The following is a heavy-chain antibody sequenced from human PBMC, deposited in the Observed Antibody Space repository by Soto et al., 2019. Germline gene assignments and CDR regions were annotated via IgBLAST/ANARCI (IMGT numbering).Heavy chain of an antibody. Sequence: EVQLVESGGGLVQPGGSLRLSCAVSGFTFSNYAMTWVRQAPGKGLQWVSAISGSGSSTKYADSVKGRFTISRDNSKSTLSLQMNSLRGEDTAVYFCARGFATTGYLVDYWGQGTLVTVSS. D-gene: IGHD3-9*01. CDR1: GFTFSNYA. J-gene: IGHJ4*02. CDR2: ISGSGSST. V-gene: IGHV3-23*04. CDR3: ARGFATTGYLVDY.